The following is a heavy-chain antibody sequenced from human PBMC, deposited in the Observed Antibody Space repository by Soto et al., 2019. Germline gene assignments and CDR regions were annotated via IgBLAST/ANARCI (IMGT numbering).Heavy chain of an antibody. J-gene: IGHJ5*02. CDR1: GFIFRSYN. Sequence: EVQLVEAGGGLVQPGGSLRLSCVASGFIFRSYNMNWVRQAPGKGLEWVSSISGDSSTMYYVDSVKGRFTISRDNARNSLYLQLNSLRAEDTAVYYCARERTLIRGVRGWFDPWGQGSPVTVSS. CDR2: ISGDSSTM. V-gene: IGHV3-48*01. D-gene: IGHD3-10*01. CDR3: ARERTLIRGVRGWFDP.